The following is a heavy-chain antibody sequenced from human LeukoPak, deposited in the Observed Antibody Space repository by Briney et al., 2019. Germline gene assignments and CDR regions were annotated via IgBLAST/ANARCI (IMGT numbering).Heavy chain of an antibody. J-gene: IGHJ4*02. V-gene: IGHV4-34*01. Sequence: PSETLSLTCAVYGGSFSGYYWSLIRQPPGKGLEWIGKINHSGSTNYNPSLKSRVTISVDTSKSQFSLKLSSVTAADTAVYYCARSPYYDYVWGSYRSSSFDYWGQGTLVTVSS. CDR2: INHSGST. CDR3: ARSPYYDYVWGSYRSSSFDY. D-gene: IGHD3-16*02. CDR1: GGSFSGYY.